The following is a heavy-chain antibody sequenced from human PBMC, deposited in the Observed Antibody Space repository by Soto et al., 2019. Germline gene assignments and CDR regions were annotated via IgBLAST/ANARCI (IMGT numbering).Heavy chain of an antibody. V-gene: IGHV1-24*01. CDR2: FDPEDGET. D-gene: IGHD3-3*01. CDR1: GFTFTSSA. CDR3: VFTNYDFWSGYYRFDY. J-gene: IGHJ4*02. Sequence: GASVKVSCKASGFTFTSSAVHWVRQAPGKGLEWMGGFDPEDGETIYAQKFQGRVTMTRDTSTSTVYMELSSLRSEDTAVYYCVFTNYDFWSGYYRFDYWGQGTLVTVSS.